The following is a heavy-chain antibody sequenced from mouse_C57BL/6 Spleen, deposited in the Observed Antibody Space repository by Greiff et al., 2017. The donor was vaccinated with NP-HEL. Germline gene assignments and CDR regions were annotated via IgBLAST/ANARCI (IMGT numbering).Heavy chain of an antibody. CDR3: ARDYGSPHWYFDV. CDR1: GYTFTSYW. D-gene: IGHD1-1*01. Sequence: QVQLQQPGAELVKPGASVKLSCKASGYTFTSYWMHWVKQRPGQGLEWIGMIHPNSGSTNYNEKFKSKATLTVDKSSSTAYMQLSSLTSEDSAVYCCARDYGSPHWYFDVWGTGTTVTVSS. CDR2: IHPNSGST. J-gene: IGHJ1*03. V-gene: IGHV1-64*01.